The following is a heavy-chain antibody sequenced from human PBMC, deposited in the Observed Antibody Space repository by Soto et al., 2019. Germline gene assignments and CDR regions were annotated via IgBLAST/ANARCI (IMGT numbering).Heavy chain of an antibody. D-gene: IGHD4-17*01. CDR1: GFTFSIYA. J-gene: IGHJ4*02. CDR3: ARDPRSYGDYDY. V-gene: IGHV3-23*01. CDR2: ISDSGGST. Sequence: PGGSLRLSCAASGFTFSIYAMSRVRQAPGRGLKWISSISDSGGSTYYADSVKGRFTISRDNSKNTLYLQMNSLRVEDTAVYYCARDPRSYGDYDYWGQGTLVPVSS.